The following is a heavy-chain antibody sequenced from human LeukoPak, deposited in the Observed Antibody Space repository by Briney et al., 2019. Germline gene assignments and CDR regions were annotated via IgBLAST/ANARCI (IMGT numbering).Heavy chain of an antibody. V-gene: IGHV3-48*01. CDR2: ITSSSSNI. J-gene: IGHJ4*02. D-gene: IGHD6-13*01. Sequence: GGSLRLSCAASGFTFSTYSMNWVRQAPGKGLEWLSYITSSSSNIYYADSVKGRFTISRDNAKNSLYLQMNSLRGEDTAVYYCARSRTGTAAYAADYWGQGTLVTDSS. CDR1: GFTFSTYS. CDR3: ARSRTGTAAYAADY.